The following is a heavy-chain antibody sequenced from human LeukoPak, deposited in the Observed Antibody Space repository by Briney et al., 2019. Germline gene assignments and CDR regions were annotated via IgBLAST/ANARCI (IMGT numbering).Heavy chain of an antibody. V-gene: IGHV4-4*02. CDR3: AREAGYSTSWSDY. Sequence: SETLSLTCAVSGGSISSSNWWSWVRQPPGKGLEWIGEIYHSGSTNYNPSLKSRVTISVDKSKNQFSLKLNSVTAADTAVYYCAREAGYSTSWSDYWGQGTLVTVSS. CDR1: GGSISSSNW. CDR2: IYHSGST. D-gene: IGHD6-13*01. J-gene: IGHJ4*02.